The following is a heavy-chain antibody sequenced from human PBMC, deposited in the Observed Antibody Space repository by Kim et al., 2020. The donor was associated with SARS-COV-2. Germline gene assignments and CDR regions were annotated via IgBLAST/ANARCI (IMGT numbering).Heavy chain of an antibody. J-gene: IGHJ3*02. CDR3: ARNYYDSSGYYLYAFDI. V-gene: IGHV1-3*01. CDR1: GYTFTSYA. D-gene: IGHD3-22*01. CDR2: INAGNGNT. Sequence: ASVNVSCKASGYTFTSYAMHWVRQAPGQRLEWMGWINAGNGNTKYSQKFQGRVTVTRDTSASTAYMELSSLRSEDTAVYYCARNYYDSSGYYLYAFDIWGQGTMVTVSS.